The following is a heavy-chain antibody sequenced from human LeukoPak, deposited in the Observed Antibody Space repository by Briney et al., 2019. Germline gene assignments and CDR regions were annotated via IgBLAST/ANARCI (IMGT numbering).Heavy chain of an antibody. V-gene: IGHV4-4*07. CDR1: GGSISRYY. Sequence: SETLSLTCTGSGGSISRYYWRWVRQPAGKGLEWLGRIYTSGSTNYNPSLKSRVTMSVDTSKNQFSLKLSSVTAADTAVYYCARALPSDAFDIWGQGTMVTVSS. CDR3: ARALPSDAFDI. J-gene: IGHJ3*02. CDR2: IYTSGST. D-gene: IGHD5/OR15-5a*01.